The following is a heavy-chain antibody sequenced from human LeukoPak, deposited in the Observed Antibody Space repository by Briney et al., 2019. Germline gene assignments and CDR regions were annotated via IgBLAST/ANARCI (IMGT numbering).Heavy chain of an antibody. Sequence: ASVKVSCKASGYTFTGYYMHWVRQAPGQGLEWMGWINPNSGGTNYAQKFQGRVTMTRDTSISTAYMELSRLRSDDTAVYYCARDDSSGWYLAFDIWGQGTMVTVSS. V-gene: IGHV1-2*02. J-gene: IGHJ3*02. D-gene: IGHD6-19*01. CDR3: ARDDSSGWYLAFDI. CDR2: INPNSGGT. CDR1: GYTFTGYY.